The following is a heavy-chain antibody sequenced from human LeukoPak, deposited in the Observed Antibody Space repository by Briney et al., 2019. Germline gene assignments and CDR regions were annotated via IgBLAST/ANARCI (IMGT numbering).Heavy chain of an antibody. CDR1: GYTFTGYY. D-gene: IGHD5-18*01. J-gene: IGHJ4*02. CDR2: INPNSGGT. CDR3: ARDRWIQLRYYFDY. V-gene: IGHV1-2*02. Sequence: ASVKVSCKASGYTFTGYYMHWARQAPGQGLEWMGWINPNSGGTNYAQKFQGRVTMTRDTSISTAYMELSRLRSDDTAVYYCARDRWIQLRYYFDYWGQGTLVTVSS.